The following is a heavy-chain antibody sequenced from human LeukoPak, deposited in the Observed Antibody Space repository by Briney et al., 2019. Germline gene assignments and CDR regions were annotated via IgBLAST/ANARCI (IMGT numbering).Heavy chain of an antibody. D-gene: IGHD1-26*01. CDR2: ISSSSSYI. CDR1: GFTFSSYS. V-gene: IGHV3-21*01. CDR3: ARVAAREFDY. J-gene: IGHJ4*02. Sequence: GGSLRLSCAASGFTFSSYSMNWVRQAPGKGLEWVSSISSSSSYIYYADSVKGRFTISRDNAKNSLYPQMNSLRAEDTAVYYCARVAAREFDYWGQGTLVTVSS.